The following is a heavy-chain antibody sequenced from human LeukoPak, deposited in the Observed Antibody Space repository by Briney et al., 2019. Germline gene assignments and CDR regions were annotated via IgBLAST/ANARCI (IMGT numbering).Heavy chain of an antibody. D-gene: IGHD1-26*01. CDR3: AKDRMVGTGEYYFDY. V-gene: IGHV3-23*01. CDR1: GFTFSSYA. Sequence: PGGSLRLSCAASGFTFSSYAMSWVRQAPGKGLEWVSAISGSGGRTYYADSVKGRFTISRDNSKNTLYLQMNSLRAEDTAVYYCAKDRMVGTGEYYFDYWGQGTLVTVSS. J-gene: IGHJ4*02. CDR2: ISGSGGRT.